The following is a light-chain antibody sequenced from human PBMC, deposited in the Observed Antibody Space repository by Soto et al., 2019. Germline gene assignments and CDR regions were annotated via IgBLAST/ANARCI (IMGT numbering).Light chain of an antibody. J-gene: IGKJ1*01. V-gene: IGKV3-20*01. Sequence: EIVLTQSPGTLSLSPGERATLSCSASQSVSSSYLAWYQQKPGQAPRLLIYGASSRATGIPDRFSGSGSGTVFTLTISRLEPEDFAVYYCQQYGSSPWRFGQGTKVELK. CDR1: QSVSSSY. CDR3: QQYGSSPWR. CDR2: GAS.